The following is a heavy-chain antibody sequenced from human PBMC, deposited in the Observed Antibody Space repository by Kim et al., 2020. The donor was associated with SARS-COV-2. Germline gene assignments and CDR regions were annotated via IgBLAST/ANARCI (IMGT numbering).Heavy chain of an antibody. J-gene: IGHJ4*02. Sequence: GGSLRLSCAASGVSFNNYWMGWVRQAPGKGLEWVAHIKEDGSEKYHVDSVEGRFTISRDNAKNSLYLQMNSLRAEDTAMYYCARDRGYCRGGSCYSIFDYWGQGTQVTVSS. CDR2: IKEDGSEK. CDR1: GVSFNNYW. D-gene: IGHD2-15*01. V-gene: IGHV3-7*03. CDR3: ARDRGYCRGGSCYSIFDY.